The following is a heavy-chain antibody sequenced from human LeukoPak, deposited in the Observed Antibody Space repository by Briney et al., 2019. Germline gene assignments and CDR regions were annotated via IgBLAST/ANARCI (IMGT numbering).Heavy chain of an antibody. J-gene: IGHJ5*02. Sequence: ASVKISSKACGYTLTTSGITGVRDTPGQGREWRGGISTHYWNKNCTQKLQSRDTITTDTSTSTAYLEMRSLRSDDRAVYYCARGLEYYDSRGYYGGASWFDPWGQGTLVTVSS. CDR3: ARGLEYYDSRGYYGGASWFDP. CDR1: GYTLTTSG. V-gene: IGHV1-18*01. D-gene: IGHD3-22*01. CDR2: ISTHYWNK.